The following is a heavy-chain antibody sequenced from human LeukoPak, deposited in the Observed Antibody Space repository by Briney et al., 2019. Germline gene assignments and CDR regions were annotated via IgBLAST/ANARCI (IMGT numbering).Heavy chain of an antibody. CDR3: ARASVRGATKDAFDI. Sequence: SETLSLTCAVSGVSISTGGYSWTWIRQPPGKGLEWIGHIYHSGNTYYNPSLYSRLTISVDKSKNQFSLKLSSVTAADTAVYYCARASVRGATKDAFDIWGQGTMVTVSS. V-gene: IGHV4-30-2*01. J-gene: IGHJ3*02. CDR2: IYHSGNT. D-gene: IGHD3-10*01. CDR1: GVSISTGGYS.